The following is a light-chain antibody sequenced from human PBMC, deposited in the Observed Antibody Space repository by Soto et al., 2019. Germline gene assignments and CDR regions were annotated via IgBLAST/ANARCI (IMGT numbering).Light chain of an antibody. V-gene: IGLV2-14*01. CDR1: SSDVGGYNY. CDR3: SSYTSSSTFVL. Sequence: QSALTQPASVSGSPGQSITISCTGTSSDVGGYNYVSWYQHHPGKAPKLIISEVSNRPSGVSNRFSGSKSGNTASLTISGLQAEDEADYCCSSYTSSSTFVLFGGGTQLTVL. J-gene: IGLJ2*01. CDR2: EVS.